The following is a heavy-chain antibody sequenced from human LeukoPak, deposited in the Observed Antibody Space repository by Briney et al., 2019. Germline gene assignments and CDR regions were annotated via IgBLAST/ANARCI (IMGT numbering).Heavy chain of an antibody. V-gene: IGHV3-30*04. Sequence: GGSLRLSCVASGFTFNTYAIHWVRQAPGKGLEWVAVVSKDGNTKYYADSVKGRFTISRDNSKNTVYLQMNSIRTEDTPVYYCARGIQNPKYYGSGSDTFDIWGQGAMVTVSS. J-gene: IGHJ3*02. CDR1: GFTFNTYA. CDR2: VSKDGNTK. D-gene: IGHD3-10*01. CDR3: ARGIQNPKYYGSGSDTFDI.